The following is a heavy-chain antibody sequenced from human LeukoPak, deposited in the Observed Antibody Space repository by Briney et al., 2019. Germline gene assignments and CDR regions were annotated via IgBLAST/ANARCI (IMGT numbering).Heavy chain of an antibody. CDR2: INPNSGGT. CDR1: GYTFPANY. J-gene: IGHJ5*02. CDR3: ARDVGWFDP. D-gene: IGHD1-26*01. V-gene: IGHV1-2*02. Sequence: ASVKVSCKASGYTFPANYIHWVRQAPGQGLEWMGWINPNSGGTNYAQRFQGKVTLTRDTSISTVYMEVSGLRYDDTAVYYCARDVGWFDPWGQGTLVTVSS.